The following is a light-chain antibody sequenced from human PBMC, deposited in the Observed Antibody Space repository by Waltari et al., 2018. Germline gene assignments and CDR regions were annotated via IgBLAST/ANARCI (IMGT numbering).Light chain of an antibody. Sequence: SALTQPASVSGSPGQSITISCTGTSSDVGGYNYVSWYQHHPGKAPKIMIYDVNDRPSGVSNRLSGSKSGNTASLTISGLQAEDEADYYCSSYRRSDIVVFGGGTKLTVL. CDR3: SSYRRSDIVV. V-gene: IGLV2-14*03. J-gene: IGLJ2*01. CDR1: SSDVGGYNY. CDR2: DVN.